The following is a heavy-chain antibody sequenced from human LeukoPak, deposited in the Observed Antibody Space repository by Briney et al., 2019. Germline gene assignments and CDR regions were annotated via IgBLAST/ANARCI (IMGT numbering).Heavy chain of an antibody. J-gene: IGHJ5*02. V-gene: IGHV4-34*01. CDR3: ARGPFIVLVVYAHWFDP. CDR2: INHSGST. Sequence: SETLSLTCAVYGGSFSGYYWSWIRQPPGKGLEWIGEINHSGSTNYNPSLKSRVTISVDTSKNQFSLELSSVTAADTAVYYCARGPFIVLVVYAHWFDPWGQGTLVTVSS. CDR1: GGSFSGYY. D-gene: IGHD2-8*02.